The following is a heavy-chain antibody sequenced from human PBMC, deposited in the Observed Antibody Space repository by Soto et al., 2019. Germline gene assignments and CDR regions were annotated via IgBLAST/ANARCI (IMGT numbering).Heavy chain of an antibody. CDR1: GASISGRSSYS. V-gene: IGHV4-39*02. J-gene: IGHJ4*02. Sequence: QVQLEESGPGLVKPPETLTLTCTVSGASISGRSSYSWGWIRQPPGKGLEWIGTIYYSGATYYSPYLQGRVSISVDTSKNRFSLMMNSLTAADTAVYFCAGLSAVRGVIHYWGQGTLVAVSS. CDR2: IYYSGAT. D-gene: IGHD3-10*01. CDR3: AGLSAVRGVIHY.